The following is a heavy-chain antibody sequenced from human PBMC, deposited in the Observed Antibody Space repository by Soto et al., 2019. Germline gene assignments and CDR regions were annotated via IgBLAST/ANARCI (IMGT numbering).Heavy chain of an antibody. CDR2: ISSSSSYI. CDR3: ARDQYGGDGYNYDTFDI. J-gene: IGHJ3*02. Sequence: PGGSLRLSCAASGFTFSSYSMNWVRQAPGKGLEWVSSISSSSSYIYYADSVKGRFTISRDNAKNSLYLQMNSLRAEDTAVYYCARDQYGGDGYNYDTFDIWGQGTMVTVSS. V-gene: IGHV3-21*01. CDR1: GFTFSSYS. D-gene: IGHD1-1*01.